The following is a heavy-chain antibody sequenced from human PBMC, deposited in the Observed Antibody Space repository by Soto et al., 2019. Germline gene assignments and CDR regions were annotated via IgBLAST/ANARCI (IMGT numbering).Heavy chain of an antibody. CDR3: ARRLTTETKVFDY. CDR1: GITLNNYA. J-gene: IGHJ4*01. Sequence: GGSLRLSCAAAGITLNNYAMSWVRQAPGKGLEWVSTINGGGVNTYYADPVRGRFTISRDNSRNMLYLQMNSLGAEDTAIYYCARRLTTETKVFDYWGHGTPVTVSS. D-gene: IGHD4-17*01. CDR2: INGGGVNT. V-gene: IGHV3-23*01.